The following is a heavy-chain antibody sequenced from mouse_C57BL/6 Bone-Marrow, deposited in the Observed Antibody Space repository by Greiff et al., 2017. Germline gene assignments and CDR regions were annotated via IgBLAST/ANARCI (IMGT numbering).Heavy chain of an antibody. CDR2: INPNNGGT. Sequence: VQLQQSGPELVKPGASVKISCKASGYTFTDYYMNWVKQSHGKSLEWIGDINPNNGGTSYNQKFKGKATLTVDKSSSTAYMELRSLTSEDSAVYYCAIYYPYAMDYWGQGTSVTVSS. CDR3: AIYYPYAMDY. D-gene: IGHD1-1*01. V-gene: IGHV1-26*01. J-gene: IGHJ4*01. CDR1: GYTFTDYY.